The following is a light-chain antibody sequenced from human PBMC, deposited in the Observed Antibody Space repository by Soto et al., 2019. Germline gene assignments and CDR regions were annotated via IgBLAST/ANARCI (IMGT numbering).Light chain of an antibody. CDR3: HSYAAYSILWL. Sequence: QSVLTQPASVSGSPGQSITISCTGTASDIGNYNWVSWYQQHPGKAPKLLIYEVTRRPSGVSNRFSGSKSGNAASLTISGLRAEDEAHYYCHSYAAYSILWLFGGGTKLTVL. CDR1: ASDIGNYNW. V-gene: IGLV2-14*01. J-gene: IGLJ3*02. CDR2: EVT.